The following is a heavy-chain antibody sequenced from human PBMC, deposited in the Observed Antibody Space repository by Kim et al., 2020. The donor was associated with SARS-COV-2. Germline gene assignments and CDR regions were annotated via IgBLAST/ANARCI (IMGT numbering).Heavy chain of an antibody. D-gene: IGHD3-10*01. V-gene: IGHV3-23*01. CDR3: AKDASVPYGSGSYYSEFEY. CDR1: GFTFSSYA. Sequence: GGSLRLSCAASGFTFSSYAMSWVRQAPGKGLEWVSAISGSGGSTYYADSVKGRFTISRDNSKNTLYLQMNSLRAEDTAVYYCAKDASVPYGSGSYYSEFEYWGPGTLVTVSS. J-gene: IGHJ4*02. CDR2: ISGSGGST.